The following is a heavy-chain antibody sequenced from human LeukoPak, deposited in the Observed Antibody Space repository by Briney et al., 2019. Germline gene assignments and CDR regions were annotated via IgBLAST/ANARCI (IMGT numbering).Heavy chain of an antibody. J-gene: IGHJ4*02. Sequence: GASVKVSCKASGFTFTSSAXXWXRQAXGQXXEWIGWIVVGSGNTNXAQKXQERVXXXXDMSTSTAYMELSSLRSEDTAVYYCAADQGSGWYVWGQGTLVTVSP. CDR2: IVVGSGNT. CDR3: AADQGSGWYV. D-gene: IGHD6-19*01. V-gene: IGHV1-58*02. CDR1: GFTFTSSA.